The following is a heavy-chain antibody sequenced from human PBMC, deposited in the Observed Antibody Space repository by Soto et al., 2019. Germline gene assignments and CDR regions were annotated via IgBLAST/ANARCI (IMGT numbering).Heavy chain of an antibody. J-gene: IGHJ5*02. CDR1: GGSFSGYY. CDR2: INHSGST. Sequence: SETLSLTCAVYGGSFSGYYWSWIRQPPGKGLEWIGEINHSGSTNYNPSLKSRVTISVDTSKNQFSLKLSSVTAADTAVYYCARRGQDSYYGEEVNWFDPWGQGTLVTVSS. CDR3: ARRGQDSYYGEEVNWFDP. D-gene: IGHD4-17*01. V-gene: IGHV4-34*01.